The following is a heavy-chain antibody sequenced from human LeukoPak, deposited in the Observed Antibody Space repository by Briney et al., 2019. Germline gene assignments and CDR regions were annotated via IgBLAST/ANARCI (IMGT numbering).Heavy chain of an antibody. CDR3: AVVVVPAAELVPDAFDI. CDR2: ISSSGSTI. D-gene: IGHD2-2*01. CDR1: GFTFSSYE. V-gene: IGHV3-48*03. J-gene: IGHJ3*02. Sequence: PGGSLRLSCAASGFTFSSYEMNWVRQAPGKGLEWVSYISSSGSTIYYADSVKGRSTISRDNAKNSLYLQMNSLRAEDTAVYYCAVVVVPAAELVPDAFDIWGQGTMVTVSS.